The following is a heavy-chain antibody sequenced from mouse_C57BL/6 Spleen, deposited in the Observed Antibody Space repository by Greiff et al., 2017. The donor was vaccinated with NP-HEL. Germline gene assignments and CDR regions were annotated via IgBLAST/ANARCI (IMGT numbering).Heavy chain of an antibody. CDR2: ISNGGGST. CDR1: GFTFSDYY. J-gene: IGHJ4*01. D-gene: IGHD2-4*01. CDR3: ARPIYDYDEGTYYAMDY. V-gene: IGHV5-12*01. Sequence: DVKLVESGGGLVQPGGSLKLSCAASGFTFSDYYMYWVRQTPEKRLEWVAYISNGGGSTYYPDTVKGRFTISRDNAKNTLYLQMSRLKSEDTAMYYCARPIYDYDEGTYYAMDYWGQGTSVTVSS.